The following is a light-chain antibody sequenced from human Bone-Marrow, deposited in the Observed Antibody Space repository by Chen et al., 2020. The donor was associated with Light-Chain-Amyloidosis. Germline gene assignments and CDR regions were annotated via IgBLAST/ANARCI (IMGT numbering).Light chain of an antibody. Sequence: QSVLTQAPSASGTPGQRVTISCSGGRSNIGSNPVNWYQQFPGTAPSLLIYRNDQRPSGVPDRFSGSKSGTAASLAISGLQSEDEADYYCTTWDDSVDTVMFGGGTKVTVL. CDR3: TTWDDSVDTVM. CDR2: RND. J-gene: IGLJ3*02. V-gene: IGLV1-44*01. CDR1: RSNIGSNP.